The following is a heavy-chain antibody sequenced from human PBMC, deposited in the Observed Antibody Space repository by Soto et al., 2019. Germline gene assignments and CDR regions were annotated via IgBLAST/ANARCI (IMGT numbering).Heavy chain of an antibody. D-gene: IGHD6-13*01. CDR2: MNPSRGKT. J-gene: IGHJ4*02. Sequence: GASVKVSCKTSGYSFTSLYINWVRQAPGQGPEWMGWMNPSRGKTGYAQKFQDRVIMTRDTSTSTAYMELRSLRYEDTAVYYCGRGVRAGIDHWGQGTLVTVSS. V-gene: IGHV1-8*01. CDR1: GYSFTSLY. CDR3: GRGVRAGIDH.